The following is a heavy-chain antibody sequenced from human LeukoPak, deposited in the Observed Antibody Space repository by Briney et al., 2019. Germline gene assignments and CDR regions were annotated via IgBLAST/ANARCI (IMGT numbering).Heavy chain of an antibody. CDR2: INSDGNTT. V-gene: IGHV3-74*01. D-gene: IGHD1-14*01. CDR1: GFTFSTYW. J-gene: IGHJ4*02. CDR3: ARPLEKGILPELDY. Sequence: GGSLRLSCTASGFTFSTYWMHWVRQAPGKGLVWVSRINSDGNTTSYADSVKGRFTISRDNANNMLYLQMNSLRAEDTAVYYCARPLEKGILPELDYWGQGTLVTVSS.